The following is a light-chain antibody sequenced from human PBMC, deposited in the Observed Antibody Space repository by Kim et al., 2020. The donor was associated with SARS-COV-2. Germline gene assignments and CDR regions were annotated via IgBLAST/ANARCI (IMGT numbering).Light chain of an antibody. CDR3: QAWDSSTVI. CDR1: KLGDKY. CDR2: QDN. V-gene: IGLV3-1*01. Sequence: VSPGKKASITCSGEKLGDKYACWYLQKPGQSPVLVIYQDNKRPSGTPERFSGSNSGSTATLTISGTQAMDEADYYCQAWDSSTVIFGGGTKLTVL. J-gene: IGLJ2*01.